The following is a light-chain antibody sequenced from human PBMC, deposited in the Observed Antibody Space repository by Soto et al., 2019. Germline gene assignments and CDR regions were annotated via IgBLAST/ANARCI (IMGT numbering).Light chain of an antibody. CDR2: EDN. CDR3: QSYDATNQV. J-gene: IGLJ3*02. V-gene: IGLV6-57*01. CDR1: SGSIASNY. Sequence: NFMLTQPHSVSESPGKTVIISCTRSSGSIASNYVQWYQQRPGSSPTTVIYEDNQRPSGVPDRFSGSIDSSSNSASLTISGXXXXXEADYFCQSYDATNQVFGGGTKL.